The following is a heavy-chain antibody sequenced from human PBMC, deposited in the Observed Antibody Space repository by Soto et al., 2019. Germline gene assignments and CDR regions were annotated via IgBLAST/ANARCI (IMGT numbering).Heavy chain of an antibody. CDR3: ARGPDILPGWKFTL. J-gene: IGHJ4*02. CDR1: GYDFTNYG. CDR2: ISAYKGNI. Sequence: QVRLVQSGAEVKKPGASVKVSCKTYGYDFTNYGINWVRQAPGQGLEWMGWISAYKGNIVYAQNFRGRATLTTDTSTGSAYMELRSLRSDDTAVYYGARGPDILPGWKFTLWGQGTLVTVSS. D-gene: IGHD3-9*01. V-gene: IGHV1-18*01.